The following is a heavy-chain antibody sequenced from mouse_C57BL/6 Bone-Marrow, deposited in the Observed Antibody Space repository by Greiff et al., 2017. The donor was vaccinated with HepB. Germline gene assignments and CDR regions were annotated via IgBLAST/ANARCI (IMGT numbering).Heavy chain of an antibody. CDR2: IDPEDGDT. Sequence: EVQLQQSGAELVRPGASVKLSCTASGFNIKDYYMHWVKQRPEQGLEWIGRIDPEDGDTEYAPKFQGKATMTADTSSNTAYLQLSSLTSEDTAVYYCTTPSLLYYAMDYWGQGTSVTVSS. D-gene: IGHD2-12*01. J-gene: IGHJ4*01. V-gene: IGHV14-1*01. CDR3: TTPSLLYYAMDY. CDR1: GFNIKDYY.